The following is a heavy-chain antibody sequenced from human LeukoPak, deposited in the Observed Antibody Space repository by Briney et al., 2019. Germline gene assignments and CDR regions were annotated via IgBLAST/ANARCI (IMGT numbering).Heavy chain of an antibody. Sequence: PTGGYLRLSCAASGFTFSSYGMHWVRQAPGKGLEWVAFIRYDGSNKYYADSVKGRFTISRDNSKNTLYLQMNSLRAEDTAVYYCAKDRYGYGDYGGVFDYWGQGTLGTVSS. CDR1: GFTFSSYG. CDR3: AKDRYGYGDYGGVFDY. D-gene: IGHD4-17*01. CDR2: IRYDGSNK. V-gene: IGHV3-30*02. J-gene: IGHJ4*02.